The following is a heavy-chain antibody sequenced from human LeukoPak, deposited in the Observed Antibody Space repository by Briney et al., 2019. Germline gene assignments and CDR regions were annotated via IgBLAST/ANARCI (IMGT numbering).Heavy chain of an antibody. CDR3: ARVRRFLNGGVAGIDY. CDR1: GHTFTGYY. D-gene: IGHD3-3*01. V-gene: IGHV1-2*02. Sequence: ASVKVSCKASGHTFTGYYMHWVRQAPGQGLEWMGWINPNSGGTNYAQKFQGRVTMTEDTSTDTAYMELSSLRSEDTAVYYCARVRRFLNGGVAGIDYWGQGSLVTVSS. J-gene: IGHJ4*02. CDR2: INPNSGGT.